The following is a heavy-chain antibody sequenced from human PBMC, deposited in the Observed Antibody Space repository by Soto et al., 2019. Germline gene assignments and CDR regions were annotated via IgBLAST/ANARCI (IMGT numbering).Heavy chain of an antibody. V-gene: IGHV1-18*01. CDR3: AREGVAPYYYYGMDV. CDR2: ISTYNGDT. Sequence: VQLVQSGAEVKKPGASVKVSCKASGYTFTRSGISWVRQAPGQGLEWMGWISTYNGDTHYAQTFQGRVTMTTDTSPSTVHMEVRSLRSDDTAVYYCAREGVAPYYYYGMDVWGPVTPVTVSS. CDR1: GYTFTRSG. D-gene: IGHD5-12*01. J-gene: IGHJ6*02.